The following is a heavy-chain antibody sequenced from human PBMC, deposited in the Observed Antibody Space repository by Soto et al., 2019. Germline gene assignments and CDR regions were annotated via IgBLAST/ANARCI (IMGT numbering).Heavy chain of an antibody. D-gene: IGHD3-22*01. CDR2: IKHSGST. V-gene: IGHV4-34*01. J-gene: IGHJ3*02. Sequence: PXETLSLTCAVYGGSFSGYYWSWIRQPPGKGLEWIEEIKHSGSTNYNPSLKSRVTISVDTSKNQFSLKLSSVTAADTAVYYCARVRRPGSDGWGTHRITMIVVANPDAFDIWGQGTMVTVSS. CDR3: ARVRRPGSDGWGTHRITMIVVANPDAFDI. CDR1: GGSFSGYY.